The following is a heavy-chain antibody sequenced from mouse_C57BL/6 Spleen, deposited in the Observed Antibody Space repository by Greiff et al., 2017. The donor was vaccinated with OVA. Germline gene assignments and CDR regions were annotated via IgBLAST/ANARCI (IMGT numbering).Heavy chain of an antibody. CDR3: ARGRRVATDYFDY. D-gene: IGHD1-1*01. Sequence: EVMLVESGGGLVKPGGSLKLSCAASGFTFSSYAMSWVRQTPEKRLEWVATISDGGSYTYYPDNVKGRFTISRDNAKNNLYLQMSHLKSEDTAMYYCARGRRVATDYFDYWGKGTTLTVSS. CDR1: GFTFSSYA. CDR2: ISDGGSYT. V-gene: IGHV5-4*03. J-gene: IGHJ2*01.